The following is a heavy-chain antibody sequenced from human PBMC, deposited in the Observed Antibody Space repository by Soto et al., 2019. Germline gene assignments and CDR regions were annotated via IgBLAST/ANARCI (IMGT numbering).Heavy chain of an antibody. D-gene: IGHD3-22*01. J-gene: IGHJ4*02. V-gene: IGHV5-10-1*01. CDR3: ARHSEYYDSSGYYPY. CDR1: GYSFTSYW. CDR2: IDPSDSYT. Sequence: ESLKISCKGSGYSFTSYWISWVRQMPGKGLEWMGRIDPSDSYTNYSPSFQGHVTISADKSISTAYLQWSSLKASDTAMYYCARHSEYYDSSGYYPYWGQGTLVTVSS.